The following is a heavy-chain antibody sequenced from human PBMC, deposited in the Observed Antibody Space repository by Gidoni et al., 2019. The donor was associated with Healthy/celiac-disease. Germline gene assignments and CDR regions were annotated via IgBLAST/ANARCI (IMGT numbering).Heavy chain of an antibody. CDR2: IYYSGST. CDR1: GGSISRSSYY. J-gene: IGHJ2*01. Sequence: QLQLQESGPGLVKPSETLSLTCTVSGGSISRSSYYWGWIRQPPGKGLEWIGSIYYSGSTYYNPSLKSRVTISVDTSKNQFSLKLSSVTAADTAVYYCARQFNYWYFDLWGRGTLVTVSS. CDR3: ARQFNYWYFDL. V-gene: IGHV4-39*01.